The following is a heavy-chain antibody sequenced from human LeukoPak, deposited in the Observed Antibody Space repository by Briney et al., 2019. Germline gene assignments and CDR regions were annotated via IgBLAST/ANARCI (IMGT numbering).Heavy chain of an antibody. J-gene: IGHJ5*02. CDR2: LSSDGSKK. CDR3: ARDYYSSSGSTYNWFDP. V-gene: IGHV3-30*04. D-gene: IGHD3-10*01. CDR1: GFSFSTYA. Sequence: GGSLRLSCAASGFSFSTYAMHWVRQVPGKGLEWVAVLSSDGSKKFYVDSVKGRFTISRDNSKNTLSLQMDSLTAEDTAVYYCARDYYSSSGSTYNWFDPWGQGTLVTVSS.